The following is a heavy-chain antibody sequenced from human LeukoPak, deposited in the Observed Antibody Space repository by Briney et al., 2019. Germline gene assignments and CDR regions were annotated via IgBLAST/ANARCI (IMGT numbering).Heavy chain of an antibody. J-gene: IGHJ4*02. CDR2: IYSGGTT. D-gene: IGHD3-10*01. Sequence: GGSLRLSCAASGFTVSSNYMSWVRQAPGKGLEWVSLIYSGGTTYYADSVKGRFTISRDNSKNTLYLQMNSLRAEDTAVYFCVRVEKEFGPRGGYFDYWGQGTLITVSS. V-gene: IGHV3-53*01. CDR3: VRVEKEFGPRGGYFDY. CDR1: GFTVSSNY.